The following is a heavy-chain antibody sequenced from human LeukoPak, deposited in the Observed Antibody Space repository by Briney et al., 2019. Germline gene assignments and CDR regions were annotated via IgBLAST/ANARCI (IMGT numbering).Heavy chain of an antibody. Sequence: ASVKVSCKASGYTFTSYYMHWVRQAPGQGLEWMGGIIPIFGTANYAQKFQGRVTITADESTSTAYMEPSSLRSEDTAVYYCARDRYGILGVAFDIWGQGTMVTVSS. J-gene: IGHJ3*02. CDR2: IIPIFGTA. CDR1: GYTFTSYY. D-gene: IGHD3-16*01. V-gene: IGHV1-69*13. CDR3: ARDRYGILGVAFDI.